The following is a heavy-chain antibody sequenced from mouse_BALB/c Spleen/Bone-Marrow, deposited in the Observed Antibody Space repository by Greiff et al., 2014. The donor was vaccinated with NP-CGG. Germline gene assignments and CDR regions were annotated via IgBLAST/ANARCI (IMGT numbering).Heavy chain of an antibody. CDR3: ARHYGSNYYAMDY. D-gene: IGHD1-1*01. CDR1: GFSFTGYG. V-gene: IGHV2-6-7*01. J-gene: IGHJ4*01. Sequence: QVQLKESGPGLVAPSQNLSITCTVSGFSFTGYGLNWVRQPPGKGLEWLGMIWGDGRTDYNSALKSRLSISKDNSKSQVFLKMNSLQTDDTARYYCARHYGSNYYAMDYWGQGTSVTVSS. CDR2: IWGDGRT.